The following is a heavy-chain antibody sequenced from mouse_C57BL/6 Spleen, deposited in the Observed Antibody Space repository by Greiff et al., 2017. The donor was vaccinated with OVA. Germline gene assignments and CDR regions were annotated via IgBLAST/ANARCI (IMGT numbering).Heavy chain of an antibody. CDR1: GFTFNTYA. CDR3: VREGIYYYGSSPYWYFDV. D-gene: IGHD1-1*01. J-gene: IGHJ1*03. CDR2: IRSKSSNYAT. Sequence: DADGGLVQPKESLKLSCAASGFTFNTYAMHWVRQAPGKGLEWVARIRSKSSNYATYSAASVKARFSISRDDSQSMLYLQMNNLKTEDTAMYYCVREGIYYYGSSPYWYFDVWGTGTTVTVSS. V-gene: IGHV10-3*01.